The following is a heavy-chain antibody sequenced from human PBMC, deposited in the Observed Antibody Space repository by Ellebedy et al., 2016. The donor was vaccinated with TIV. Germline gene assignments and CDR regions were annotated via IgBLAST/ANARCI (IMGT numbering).Heavy chain of an antibody. CDR1: GFTFSSYS. CDR3: ARKVPAPTTVPPNWYFDL. Sequence: GESLKISCTASGFTFSSYSMSWVRQAPGKGMEWVSYISISSSDIFYADSVEGRFAISRDNAKNSLYLQMNSLRAEDTAVYYCARKVPAPTTVPPNWYFDLWGRGTLVTVSS. D-gene: IGHD4-17*01. CDR2: ISISSSDI. V-gene: IGHV3-21*05. J-gene: IGHJ2*01.